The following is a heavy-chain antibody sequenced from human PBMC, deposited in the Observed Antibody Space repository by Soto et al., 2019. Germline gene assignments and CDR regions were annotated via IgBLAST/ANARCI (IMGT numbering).Heavy chain of an antibody. V-gene: IGHV4-59*01. CDR1: GGSISSYY. Sequence: SETLSLTCTVSGGSISSYYWSWIRQPPGKGLEWIGYIYYSGSTNCNPSLKSRVTISVDTSKNQFSLKLSSVTAADTAVYYCARGGHEYYFDYWGQGTLVTVSS. CDR3: ARGGHEYYFDY. J-gene: IGHJ4*02. CDR2: IYYSGST.